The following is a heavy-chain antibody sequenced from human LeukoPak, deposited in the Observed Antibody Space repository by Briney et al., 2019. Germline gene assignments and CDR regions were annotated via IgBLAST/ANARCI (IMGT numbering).Heavy chain of an antibody. J-gene: IGHJ6*04. D-gene: IGHD3-10*01. CDR2: INAGNGNT. CDR3: ARTTTMVRYRYYYYGMDV. Sequence: EASVKVSCKASGYTFTSYAMHWVRQAPGQRPEWMRWINAGNGNTKYSQKFQGRVTITRDTSASTAYMELSSLRSEDTAVYYCARTTTMVRYRYYYYGMDVWGKGTTVTVSS. CDR1: GYTFTSYA. V-gene: IGHV1-3*01.